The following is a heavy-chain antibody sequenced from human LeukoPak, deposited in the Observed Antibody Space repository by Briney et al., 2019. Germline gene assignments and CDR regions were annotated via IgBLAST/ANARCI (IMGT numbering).Heavy chain of an antibody. D-gene: IGHD3-22*01. CDR2: MNPNSGNT. CDR3: ARARRASYYYDSSGYYSRGFDY. V-gene: IGHV1-8*03. Sequence: ASVKVSCKASGYTFTSYDINWVRQATGQGPEWMGWMNPNSGNTGYAQKFQGRVTITRNTSISTAYMELSSLRSGDTAVYYCARARRASYYYDSSGYYSRGFDYWGQGTLVTVSS. J-gene: IGHJ4*02. CDR1: GYTFTSYD.